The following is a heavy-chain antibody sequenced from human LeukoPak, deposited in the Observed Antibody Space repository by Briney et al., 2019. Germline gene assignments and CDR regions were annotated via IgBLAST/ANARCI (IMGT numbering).Heavy chain of an antibody. CDR1: GFTVSSNY. J-gene: IGHJ4*02. CDR2: IYSGGST. CDR3: ARAETPILTGYSYYFDY. D-gene: IGHD3-9*01. Sequence: VGSLRLSCAASGFTVSSNYMSWVRQAPGKGLEWVSVIYSGGSTYYADSVKGRFTISRDNSKNTLYLQMNSLRAEDTAVYYCARAETPILTGYSYYFDYWGQGTLVTVSS. V-gene: IGHV3-66*02.